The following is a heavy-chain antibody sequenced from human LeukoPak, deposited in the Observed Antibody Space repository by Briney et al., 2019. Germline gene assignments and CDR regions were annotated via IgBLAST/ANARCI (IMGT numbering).Heavy chain of an antibody. V-gene: IGHV3-30*02. D-gene: IGHD6-19*01. J-gene: IGHJ4*02. CDR3: AKGKTSSSGWAHFDY. CDR1: GFTFSSYG. CDR2: IRNDGSNK. Sequence: GGSLRLSCAASGFTFSSYGMHWVRQAPGKGLDWVAFIRNDGSNKYYADSVKGRFTISRDNSKNTLYLQINSLRAEDTALYYCAKGKTSSSGWAHFDYWGQGTLVTVSS.